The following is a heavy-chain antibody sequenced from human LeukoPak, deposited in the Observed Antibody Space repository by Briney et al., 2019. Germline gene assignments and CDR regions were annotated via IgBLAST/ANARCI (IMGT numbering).Heavy chain of an antibody. V-gene: IGHV1-18*01. J-gene: IGHJ4*02. CDR2: ISAYNGNT. D-gene: IGHD2-2*02. CDR3: ARGRGNRVVPAAIVDY. CDR1: GYTFTSYG. Sequence: GASVKVSCKASGYTFTSYGISWVRQAPGQGLEWMGWISAYNGNTNYAQKLQGRVTMTTDTSASTAYMELRSLRSDDTAVYYCARGRGNRVVPAAIVDYWGQGTLVTVSS.